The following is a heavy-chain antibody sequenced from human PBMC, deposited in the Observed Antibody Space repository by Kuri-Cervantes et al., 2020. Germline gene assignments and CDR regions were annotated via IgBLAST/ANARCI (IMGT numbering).Heavy chain of an antibody. CDR3: ARRSPRYYYYYMDV. CDR1: GGSFSGYY. J-gene: IGHJ6*03. V-gene: IGHV4-34*01. CDR2: INHSGST. Sequence: SQALSLTCAVYGGSFSGYYWSWIRQPPGKGLEWIGEINHSGSTNYNPSLKSRVTISVDTSKNQFSLKLTSMTAADTAVYYCARRSPRYYYYYMDVWGKGTTVTDSS.